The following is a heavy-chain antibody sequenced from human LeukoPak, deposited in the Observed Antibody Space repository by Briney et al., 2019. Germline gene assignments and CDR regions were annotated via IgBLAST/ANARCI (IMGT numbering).Heavy chain of an antibody. D-gene: IGHD2-2*01. Sequence: GESLKISCKGSGYSFTTYWIAWVRQMPGKGLEWMGIIYPGDSDTRYSPSFQGQVTISVDKSVSAAYLQWSSLKASDTAMYYGASPPTLECSSISCPLSYWGQGTLVTVSS. CDR1: GYSFTTYW. J-gene: IGHJ4*02. CDR2: IYPGDSDT. V-gene: IGHV5-51*01. CDR3: ASPPTLECSSISCPLSY.